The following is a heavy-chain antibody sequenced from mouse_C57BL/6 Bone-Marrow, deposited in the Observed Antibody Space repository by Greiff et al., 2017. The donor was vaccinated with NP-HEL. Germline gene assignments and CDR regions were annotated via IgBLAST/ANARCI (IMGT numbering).Heavy chain of an antibody. D-gene: IGHD2-4*01. CDR3: ARSFDYDSWFAY. J-gene: IGHJ3*01. CDR2: IYPRSGNT. Sequence: VQLQQSGAELARPGASVKLSCKASGYTFTSYGISWVKQRTGQGLEWIGEIYPRSGNTYYNAKFKGKATLTADKSSSTAYMELRSLTSEDSAVYVCARSFDYDSWFAYWGQGTLVTVSA. V-gene: IGHV1-81*01. CDR1: GYTFTSYG.